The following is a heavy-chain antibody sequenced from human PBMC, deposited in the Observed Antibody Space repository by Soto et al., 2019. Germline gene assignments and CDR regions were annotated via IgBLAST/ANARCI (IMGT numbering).Heavy chain of an antibody. CDR1: GGSISSYY. CDR3: ARDVPGYCSGGSCATNELDAYYYYYYMDV. V-gene: IGHV4-59*01. J-gene: IGHJ6*03. Sequence: QVQLQESGPGLVKPSETLSLTCTVSGGSISSYYWSWIRQPPGKGLEWIGYIYYSGSTNYNPSLKSRVTISVDTSKYQFSLKLSTVTAADTAVYYCARDVPGYCSGGSCATNELDAYYYYYYMDVWGKGTTVTVSS. CDR2: IYYSGST. D-gene: IGHD2-15*01.